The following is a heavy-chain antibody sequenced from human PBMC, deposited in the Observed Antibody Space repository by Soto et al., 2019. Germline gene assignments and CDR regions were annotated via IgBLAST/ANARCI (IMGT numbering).Heavy chain of an antibody. CDR2: VNPNAGST. J-gene: IGHJ5*02. CDR1: GFTFTSYD. D-gene: IGHD3-16*01. V-gene: IGHV1-8*01. CDR3: AGGRGVLSADSGFHP. Sequence: QVQLVQSGAEVKKPGASVKVSCKASGFTFTSYDISWVRQAPGQGLEWMGWVNPNAGSTGYALKFQGRVTMSRNISTTTADMELSCLRSEDTAVYYCAGGRGVLSADSGFHPWGQGTLVTVSS.